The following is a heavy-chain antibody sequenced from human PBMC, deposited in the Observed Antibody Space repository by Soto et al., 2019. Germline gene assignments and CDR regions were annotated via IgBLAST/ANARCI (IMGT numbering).Heavy chain of an antibody. CDR3: ARHERIHNWFDP. D-gene: IGHD1-1*01. CDR2: IYYSGST. Sequence: PSETLSLTCTVSGGSISSYYWSWIRQPPGKGLEWIGYIYYSGSTYYNPSLKSRVTISVDTSKNQFSLKLSSVTAADTAVYYCARHERIHNWFDPWGQGTLVTVSS. J-gene: IGHJ5*02. V-gene: IGHV4-59*08. CDR1: GGSISSYY.